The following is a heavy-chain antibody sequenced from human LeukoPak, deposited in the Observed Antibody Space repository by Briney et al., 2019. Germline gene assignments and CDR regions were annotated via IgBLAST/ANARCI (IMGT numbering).Heavy chain of an antibody. D-gene: IGHD6-19*01. CDR1: GFTFSTYA. Sequence: GGSLRLSCAASGFTFSTYAMHWVRQAPGKGLEWVAIIWNDGSNTNYADSVRGRFTISRDTSKNTLYLQMNSLRAEDTAVYYCAKFDSSGWESSYYFDYWGQGTLVTVSS. CDR3: AKFDSSGWESSYYFDY. CDR2: IWNDGSNT. V-gene: IGHV3-33*06. J-gene: IGHJ4*02.